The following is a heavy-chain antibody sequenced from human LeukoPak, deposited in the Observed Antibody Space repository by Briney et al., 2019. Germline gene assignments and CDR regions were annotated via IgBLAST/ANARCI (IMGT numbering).Heavy chain of an antibody. D-gene: IGHD3-3*01. Sequence: SDTLSLTCTVSVGPISHYHWIWIRQPPGKGLEWIGYIYYSWSTNDDPSYKGRVIKSLYTSNRHFSLKLRSVKAADTAVYYCAIHYREIPIFGVVINSSVMYVWDRGITV. V-gene: IGHV4-59*08. J-gene: IGHJ6*02. CDR2: IYYSWST. CDR1: VGPISHYH. CDR3: AIHYREIPIFGVVINSSVMYV.